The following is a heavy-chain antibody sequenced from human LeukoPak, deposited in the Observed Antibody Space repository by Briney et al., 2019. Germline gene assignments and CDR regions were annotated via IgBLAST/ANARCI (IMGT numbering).Heavy chain of an antibody. Sequence: SETLSLTCAVYGGSFSGYYWSWIRQPPGKGLEWIGEINHSGSTNYNPSLKSRVTISVDTSKNQFSLKLSSVTAADTAVYYCARRRFNYVCGSYRYTEWFDPWGQGTLVTISS. CDR1: GGSFSGYY. J-gene: IGHJ5*02. D-gene: IGHD3-16*02. V-gene: IGHV4-34*01. CDR2: INHSGST. CDR3: ARRRFNYVCGSYRYTEWFDP.